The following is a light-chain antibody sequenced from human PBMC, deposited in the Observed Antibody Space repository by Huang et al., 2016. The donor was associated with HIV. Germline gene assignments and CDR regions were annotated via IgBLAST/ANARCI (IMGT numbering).Light chain of an antibody. CDR2: AAS. J-gene: IGKJ2*01. Sequence: DIQMTQSPSSLSASVRNRVTSTCRASQAIAKSLAWYQQKPGKAPKLLLYAASRLESGVPSRFSGSGSGTDYTLTISSLQPEDFATYYCQQYHSTPYTFGQGTKLEIK. V-gene: IGKV1-NL1*01. CDR3: QQYHSTPYT. CDR1: QAIAKS.